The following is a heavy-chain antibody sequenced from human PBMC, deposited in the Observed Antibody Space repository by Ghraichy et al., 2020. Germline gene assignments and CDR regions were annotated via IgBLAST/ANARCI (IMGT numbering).Heavy chain of an antibody. D-gene: IGHD5-12*01. V-gene: IGHV1-2*04. CDR1: GYTFTGYY. CDR2: INPNSGGT. CDR3: TVATGDFDY. J-gene: IGHJ4*02. Sequence: GGSLRLSCKASGYTFTGYYMHWVRQAPGQGLEWMGWINPNSGGTNYAQKFQGWVTMTRDTSISTAYMELSRLRSDDTAVYYCTVATGDFDYWGQGTLVTVSS.